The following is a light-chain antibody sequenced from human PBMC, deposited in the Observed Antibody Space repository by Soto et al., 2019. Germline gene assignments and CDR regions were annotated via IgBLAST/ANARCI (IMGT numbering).Light chain of an antibody. CDR2: GAS. Sequence: EIVLTQSLGTLSLSPGERATLSCRASQSVYNNYLAWYQQKPGQTPRLLVNGASNRATGIPDRFSGGGSGTDFTLTISSLEPEDFAVYYCQQYGLPPHSFGQGTKVDIK. CDR3: QQYGLPPHS. CDR1: QSVYNNY. V-gene: IGKV3-20*01. J-gene: IGKJ2*01.